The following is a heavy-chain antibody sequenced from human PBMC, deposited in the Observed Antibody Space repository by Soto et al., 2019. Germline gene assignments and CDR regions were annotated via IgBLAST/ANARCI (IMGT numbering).Heavy chain of an antibody. J-gene: IGHJ4*02. CDR2: ISAYNGNT. V-gene: IGHV1-18*04. Sequence: QVQMLQSGPELKKPGASVKVSCKASGYTFTNYGISWVRQAPGQGLEWMGWISAYNGNTNYGEKFQGRVTMTTDTATSTAYMELRTLRSDDTAVYYCARAGCELLFSVDYWGQGTLVTVSS. CDR1: GYTFTNYG. CDR3: ARAGCELLFSVDY. D-gene: IGHD1-26*01.